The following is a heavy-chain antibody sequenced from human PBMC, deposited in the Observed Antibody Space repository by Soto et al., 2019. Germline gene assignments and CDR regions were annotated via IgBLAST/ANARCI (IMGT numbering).Heavy chain of an antibody. CDR1: GFTLSSYA. J-gene: IGHJ5*02. CDR2: ISYDGSNK. CDR3: ASPVAGTP. Sequence: QVQLVESGGGVVQPGRSLRLTCAASGFTLSSYAMHWVRQAPGKGLEWVAVISYDGSNKYYADSVKGRFTISRDNSKNTLYLQMNSLRAEDTAVYYCASPVAGTPWGQGTLVTVSS. D-gene: IGHD6-19*01. V-gene: IGHV3-30-3*01.